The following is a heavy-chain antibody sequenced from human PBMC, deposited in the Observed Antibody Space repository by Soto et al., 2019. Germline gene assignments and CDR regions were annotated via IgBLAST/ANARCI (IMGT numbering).Heavy chain of an antibody. Sequence: ASVKVSCKASGYTFTSYGINWLRQAPGQGLEWMGWINAGNGNTRSSRKFQGRVIITRDTSATTAYLEVDSLRSEDTAIYYCARVAPSGGSVPRFDPWGQGTLVTV. CDR1: GYTFTSYG. CDR3: ARVAPSGGSVPRFDP. J-gene: IGHJ5*02. V-gene: IGHV1-3*01. D-gene: IGHD3-10*01. CDR2: INAGNGNT.